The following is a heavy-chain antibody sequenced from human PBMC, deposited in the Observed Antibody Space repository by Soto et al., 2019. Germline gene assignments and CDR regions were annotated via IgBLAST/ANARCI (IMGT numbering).Heavy chain of an antibody. V-gene: IGHV3-21*01. Sequence: GGSLRLSCAASGFTFSSYSMNWVRQAPGKGLEWVSSISSSSSYIYYADSVKGRFTISRDNAKNSLYLQMNSLRAEDTAVYYCAKAPRVEYSSSWPDYYYYYYMDVWGKGTTVTVSS. CDR1: GFTFSSYS. J-gene: IGHJ6*03. CDR3: AKAPRVEYSSSWPDYYYYYYMDV. D-gene: IGHD6-6*01. CDR2: ISSSSSYI.